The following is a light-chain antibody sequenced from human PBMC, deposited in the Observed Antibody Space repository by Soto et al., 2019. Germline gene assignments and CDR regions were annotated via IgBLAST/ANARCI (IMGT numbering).Light chain of an antibody. J-gene: IGKJ1*01. V-gene: IGKV1-39*01. CDR3: QQSYSTPRT. CDR2: AAS. Sequence: DIQMTQAPSSLSASVGDRVTITCRASQSISSCLNWYQQKPGKAPKLLIYAASSFQRGVPSRFSGSGSGTDFTLTISSLQPEDFATYYCQQSYSTPRTFGQGTKVEIK. CDR1: QSISSC.